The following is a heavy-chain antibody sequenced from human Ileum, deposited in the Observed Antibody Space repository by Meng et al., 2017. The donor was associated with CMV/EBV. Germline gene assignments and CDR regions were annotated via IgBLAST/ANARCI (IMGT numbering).Heavy chain of an antibody. CDR3: ARAISGHYYVP. J-gene: IGHJ1*01. V-gene: IGHV4-30-4*08. CDR2: INYRGTT. CDR1: GGSISSGDYY. Sequence: QVGLHGSGPGLVTPSQTLSLTCTVSGGSISSGDYYWSWIREPPGKGLEWIGYINYRGTTYYNPSLKSRLTISVDTSNNQFSLILSSVTAADTALYYCARAISGHYYVPWGQGTLVTVSS. D-gene: IGHD3-22*01.